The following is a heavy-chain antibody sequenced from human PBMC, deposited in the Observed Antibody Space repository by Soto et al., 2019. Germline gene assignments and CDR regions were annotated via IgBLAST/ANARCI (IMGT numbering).Heavy chain of an antibody. CDR3: ARLSFSYGVDV. CDR1: GGSISSANW. CDR2: VYHGGST. J-gene: IGHJ6*02. V-gene: IGHV4-4*02. Sequence: SETLSLTCAVSGGSISSANWWTWVRQPPGKGLEWIGEVYHGGSTSYNPSLKSRVTLSLDKFKNHFSLNLTSVTAADTAVYYCARLSFSYGVDVWGQGTTVTVSS.